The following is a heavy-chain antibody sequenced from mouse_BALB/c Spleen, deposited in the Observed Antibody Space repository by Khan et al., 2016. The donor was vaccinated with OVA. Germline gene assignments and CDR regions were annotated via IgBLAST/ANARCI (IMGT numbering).Heavy chain of an antibody. CDR1: GYSITSGYS. Sequence: EVQLQESGPDLVKPSQSLSLTCNVTGYSITSGYSWHWIRQFPGNKLEWMGYIHYSGSTNYNPSLKSRISITRDTSKNQFFLQLNSVTTEDTATYFCARSLVITTATGNAMDYWGQGTSVTVSS. CDR3: ARSLVITTATGNAMDY. V-gene: IGHV3-1*02. D-gene: IGHD1-2*01. J-gene: IGHJ4*01. CDR2: IHYSGST.